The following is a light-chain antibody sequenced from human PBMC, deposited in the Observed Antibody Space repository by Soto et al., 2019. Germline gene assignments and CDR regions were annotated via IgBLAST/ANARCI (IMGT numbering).Light chain of an antibody. Sequence: EIVLTQSPGSLSLSPGQRATLSCRASQSVDTTFFTWYQKKPGQAPRLLIYGASKRATGIPDRFSGSCSGTDFTLIISRLEPEDFAVYYCQQYMSSVTFGQGTKVEIK. CDR1: QSVDTTF. J-gene: IGKJ1*01. CDR2: GAS. V-gene: IGKV3-20*01. CDR3: QQYMSSVT.